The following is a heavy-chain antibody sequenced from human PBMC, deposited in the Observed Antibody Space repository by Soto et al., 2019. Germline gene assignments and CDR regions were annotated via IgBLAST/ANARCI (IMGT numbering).Heavy chain of an antibody. CDR1: GFTFSSYT. D-gene: IGHD3-3*01. V-gene: IGHV3-21*01. CDR2: IRSSSSYI. Sequence: EVQLVESGGGLVKPGGSLRLSCAASGFTFSSYTMNWVRQAPGKGLEWVSSIRSSSSYIYYADSVKGRFTISRDNTKNSLYLQMNSLRAEDTAVYYCAREPQQITIFGVVIGLFYGMDVWGQGTTVTVSS. J-gene: IGHJ6*02. CDR3: AREPQQITIFGVVIGLFYGMDV.